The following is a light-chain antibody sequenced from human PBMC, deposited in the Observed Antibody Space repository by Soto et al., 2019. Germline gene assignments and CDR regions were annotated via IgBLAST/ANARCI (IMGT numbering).Light chain of an antibody. CDR1: QRISSY. CDR3: QQRSNWPLT. V-gene: IGKV3-11*01. J-gene: IGKJ4*01. CDR2: DAT. Sequence: EVVLTQSPATLSLSPGERATLSCRASQRISSYLAWYQQKPGQAPRLLIYDATNRATGIPARFSGSGSGTDFSLTISSLEPEDFVVYYCQQRSNWPLTFGGGTKVEIK.